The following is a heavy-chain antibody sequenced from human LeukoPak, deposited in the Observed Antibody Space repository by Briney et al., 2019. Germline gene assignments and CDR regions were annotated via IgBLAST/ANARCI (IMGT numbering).Heavy chain of an antibody. V-gene: IGHV1-3*01. CDR3: ARSRITMVRGVFDY. J-gene: IGHJ4*02. Sequence: ASVKVSCKASGYTFTSYAMHWVRQAPGQRLEWMGWINAGNGNTKYSQKFQGRVTITRDTSASTAYMELSSLRSEDTAVYYCARSRITMVRGVFDYWGQGTLVTVSS. D-gene: IGHD3-10*01. CDR1: GYTFTSYA. CDR2: INAGNGNT.